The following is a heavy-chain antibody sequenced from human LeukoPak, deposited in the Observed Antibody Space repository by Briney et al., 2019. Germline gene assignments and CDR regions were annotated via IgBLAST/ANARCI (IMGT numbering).Heavy chain of an antibody. CDR2: INPNSGGT. V-gene: IGHV1-2*02. D-gene: IGHD3-22*01. J-gene: IGHJ4*02. CDR1: GYTFTGYY. Sequence: ASVKVSCKASGYTFTGYYMHWVRQAPGQGLEWMGWINPNSGGTNYAQKFQGRVTMTRDTSISTAYMELSRLRSDDTAVYYCARGARRITMIVVVTLGYWGQGTLVTVSS. CDR3: ARGARRITMIVVVTLGY.